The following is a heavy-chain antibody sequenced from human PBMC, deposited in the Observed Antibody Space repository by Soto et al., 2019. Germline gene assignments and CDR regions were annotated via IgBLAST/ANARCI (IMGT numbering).Heavy chain of an antibody. D-gene: IGHD3-9*01. Sequence: GGSLRLSCAASGFTFSSYAMSWVRQAPGKGLEWVANIKQDGSEKYYVDSVKGRFTISRDNAKNSLYLQMNRLRGEDTAVYYCAKDDPYDILTGYGRYYGMDVWGQGTTVTVSS. CDR3: AKDDPYDILTGYGRYYGMDV. V-gene: IGHV3-7*01. CDR2: IKQDGSEK. J-gene: IGHJ6*02. CDR1: GFTFSSYA.